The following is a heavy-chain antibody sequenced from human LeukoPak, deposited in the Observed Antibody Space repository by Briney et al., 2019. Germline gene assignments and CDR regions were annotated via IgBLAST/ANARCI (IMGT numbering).Heavy chain of an antibody. Sequence: GGSLRLSCAASGFTSTKYAMNWVRQVPGKGLEWVSVLIGSSGSTDYADSVKGRFTISRDNSKNTVFLQMNSLRAEDTAIYYCAKSRVEVAGTGGFDTWGQGTLVDVSS. CDR2: LIGSSGST. CDR3: AKSRVEVAGTGGFDT. V-gene: IGHV3-23*01. J-gene: IGHJ3*02. CDR1: GFTSTKYA. D-gene: IGHD2-8*02.